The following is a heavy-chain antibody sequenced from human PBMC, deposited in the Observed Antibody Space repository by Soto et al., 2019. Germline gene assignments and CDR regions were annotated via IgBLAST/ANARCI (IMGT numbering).Heavy chain of an antibody. V-gene: IGHV1-24*01. J-gene: IGHJ6*02. CDR1: GYTLTELS. CDR3: VAEEVDV. CDR2: FDPDSGKT. Sequence: ASVKVSCKVSGYTLTELSMHWVRQAPGKGLEWMGGFDPDSGKTIYAQKFQERVTITEDTSTSTAYMELSSLRSEDTAVYYCVAEEVDVWGQGTTVTVSS.